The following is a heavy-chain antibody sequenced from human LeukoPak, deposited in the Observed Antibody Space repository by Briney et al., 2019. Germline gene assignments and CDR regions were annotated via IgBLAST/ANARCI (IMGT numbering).Heavy chain of an antibody. CDR1: GGSISSGGYS. CDR3: ARAPYYYDSSGYYYVHYYYGMDV. D-gene: IGHD3-22*01. CDR2: IYHSGST. J-gene: IGHJ6*02. Sequence: SQTLSLTCAVSGGSISSGGYSWSWIRQPPGKGLEWIGYIYHSGSTYYNPSLKSRVTISVDRSKNQFSLKLSSVTAADTAVYYCARAPYYYDSSGYYYVHYYYGMDVWGQGTTVTVSS. V-gene: IGHV4-30-2*01.